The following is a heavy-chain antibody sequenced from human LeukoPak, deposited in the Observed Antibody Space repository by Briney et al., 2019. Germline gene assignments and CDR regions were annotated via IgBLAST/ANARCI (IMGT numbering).Heavy chain of an antibody. D-gene: IGHD3-10*01. J-gene: IGHJ6*02. Sequence: SETLSLTCAVYGGSFSGYYWSWIRQPPGKGLEWIGEINHSGSTNYNPSLKNRVTISVDTSKNQFSLKLSSVTAADTAVYYCARGLATMARGVINYYYGMDVWGQGTTVTVSS. CDR3: ARGLATMARGVINYYYGMDV. CDR1: GGSFSGYY. CDR2: INHSGST. V-gene: IGHV4-34*01.